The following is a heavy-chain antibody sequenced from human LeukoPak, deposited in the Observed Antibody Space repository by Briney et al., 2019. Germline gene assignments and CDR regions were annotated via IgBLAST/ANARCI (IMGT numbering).Heavy chain of an antibody. CDR1: GASFSAYY. CDR2: IHHSGTT. V-gene: IGHV4-34*01. D-gene: IGHD3-10*01. CDR3: ASVRISMLRGAPRIPSYFDY. J-gene: IGHJ4*02. Sequence: SETLSLTCAVYGASFSAYYWTWIRQPPGKGLEWIGEIHHSGTTTTKYNPSLNSRVTISVDTSKNQFSLKLNSVTAADTAVYYCASVRISMLRGAPRIPSYFDYWGQGTLVTVSS.